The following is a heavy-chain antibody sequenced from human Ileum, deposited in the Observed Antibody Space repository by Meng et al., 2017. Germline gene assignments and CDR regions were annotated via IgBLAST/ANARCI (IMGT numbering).Heavy chain of an antibody. CDR3: AANSGKKMHS. V-gene: IGHV4-4*02. D-gene: IGHD4-23*01. CDR2: IYHSGLV. J-gene: IGHJ4*02. CDR1: GDSISTTNW. Sequence: QLQLPARGPGLVKPSGTLSLTCAGSGDSISTTNWWNWVSQPPGEGLEWIGEIYHSGLVNYNLSLKSRVTLSIDKSKNQFSLKLISVTAADTGVYYCAANSGKKMHSWGQGTLVTVSS.